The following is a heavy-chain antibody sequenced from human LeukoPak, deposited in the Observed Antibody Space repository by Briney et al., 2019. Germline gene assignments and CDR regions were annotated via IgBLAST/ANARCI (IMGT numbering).Heavy chain of an antibody. Sequence: GGSLRLSCTASGFTFGDFPMHWFRQAPGKGLEWVAFISYHGSNKYYADSVKGRFTISRDNSKNTLYLQMNSLRAEDTAVYYCAREFFSGSYYGIDYWGQGTLVTVSS. CDR1: GFTFGDFP. CDR2: ISYHGSNK. CDR3: AREFFSGSYYGIDY. D-gene: IGHD1-26*01. V-gene: IGHV3-30*04. J-gene: IGHJ4*02.